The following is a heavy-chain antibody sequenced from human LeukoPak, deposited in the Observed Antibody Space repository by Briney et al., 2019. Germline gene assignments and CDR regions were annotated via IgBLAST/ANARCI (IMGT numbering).Heavy chain of an antibody. V-gene: IGHV3-30*18. Sequence: GGSLRLSCAASGFTFSSYAMHWVRQAPGKGLEWVAVVSYDGSNKYYADSVKGRFTISRDNSKNTLYLQMNSLRTEDTAVYYCAKGDSSGSYYYYGMDVWGQGTTVTVSS. CDR3: AKGDSSGSYYYYGMDV. D-gene: IGHD3-22*01. CDR2: VSYDGSNK. CDR1: GFTFSSYA. J-gene: IGHJ6*02.